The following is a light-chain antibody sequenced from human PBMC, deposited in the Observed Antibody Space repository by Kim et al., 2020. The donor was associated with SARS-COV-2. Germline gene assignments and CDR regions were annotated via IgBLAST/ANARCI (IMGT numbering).Light chain of an antibody. CDR1: SLRIYY. J-gene: IGLJ3*02. V-gene: IGLV3-19*01. CDR3: NSWDSSGHHLV. Sequence: SSELTQDPAVSVALGQTVRITCQGDSLRIYYASWYQQKPGQAPLLVIYGKNNRPSGIPDRFSGSGSGDTASLTIAGAQAEDEADYYCNSWDSSGHHLVFGGGTQLTVL. CDR2: GKN.